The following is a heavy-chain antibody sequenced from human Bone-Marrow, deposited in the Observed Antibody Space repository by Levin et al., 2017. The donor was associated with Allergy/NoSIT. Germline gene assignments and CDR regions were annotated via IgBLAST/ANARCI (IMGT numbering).Heavy chain of an antibody. V-gene: IGHV1-2*02. CDR2: INPNSGGT. CDR3: ARDARYCSSTSCYEYNWFDP. J-gene: IGHJ5*02. D-gene: IGHD2-2*01. CDR1: FSPFPFSS. Sequence: SFPSSFSPFPFSSLPWVRQAPGQGLEWMGWINPNSGGTNYAQKFQGRVTMTRYTSISTAYMELSRLRSDDTAVYYCARDARYCSSTSCYEYNWFDPWGQGTLVTVSS.